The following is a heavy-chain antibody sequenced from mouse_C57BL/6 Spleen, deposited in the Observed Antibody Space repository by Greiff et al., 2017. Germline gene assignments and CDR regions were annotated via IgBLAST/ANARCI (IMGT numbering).Heavy chain of an antibody. CDR2: IYPGSGST. CDR3: ARYPHYYYGSSEGDWYFDV. V-gene: IGHV1-55*01. J-gene: IGHJ1*03. D-gene: IGHD1-1*01. CDR1: GYTFTSYW. Sequence: VQLQQPGAELVKPGASVKMSCKASGYTFTSYWITWVKQRPGQGLEWIGDIYPGSGSTNYNEKFKSKATLTVDTSSSTAYMQLSSLTSEDSAVYYCARYPHYYYGSSEGDWYFDVWGTGTTVTVSS.